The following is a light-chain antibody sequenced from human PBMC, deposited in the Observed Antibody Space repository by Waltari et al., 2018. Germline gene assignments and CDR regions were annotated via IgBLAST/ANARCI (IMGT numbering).Light chain of an antibody. J-gene: IGKJ1*01. Sequence: EIVLTQSPGTLSLSPGERATLSCRANQSLSSSYLAWYQQKPGQAPRLLIYGASSRATGIPDRFSSSASGTDFTLTISRLEPEDFVVYYCQQYGTSPWTFGQGTKVDIK. CDR2: GAS. V-gene: IGKV3-20*01. CDR3: QQYGTSPWT. CDR1: QSLSSSY.